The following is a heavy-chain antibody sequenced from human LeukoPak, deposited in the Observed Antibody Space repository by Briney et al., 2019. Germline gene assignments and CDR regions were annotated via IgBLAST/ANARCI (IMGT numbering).Heavy chain of an antibody. V-gene: IGHV4-34*01. Sequence: SETLSLTCAVYGGSFSGYYWSWIRQPPGKGLEWIGEINHSGSTNYNPSLKSRVTISVDTSKNQFSLKLSSVTAADTAVYYCASRGYCSSTSCYSSDYWGQGTLATVSS. CDR1: GGSFSGYY. J-gene: IGHJ4*02. CDR3: ASRGYCSSTSCYSSDY. CDR2: INHSGST. D-gene: IGHD2-2*01.